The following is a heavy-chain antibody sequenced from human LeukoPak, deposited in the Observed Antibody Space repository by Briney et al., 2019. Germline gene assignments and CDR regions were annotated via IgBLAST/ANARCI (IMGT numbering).Heavy chain of an antibody. CDR1: GGSISSSNW. CDR3: ARGTRRGYCSGGSCPFDY. V-gene: IGHV4-4*02. D-gene: IGHD2-15*01. CDR2: IYHSGST. Sequence: PSETLSLTCAVSGGSISSSNWWSWVRQPPGKGLEWIGEIYHSGSTNYNPSLKSRVTISVDKSKNQFSLKLSSVTAADTAVYYCARGTRRGYCSGGSCPFDYWGQGTLVTVSS. J-gene: IGHJ4*02.